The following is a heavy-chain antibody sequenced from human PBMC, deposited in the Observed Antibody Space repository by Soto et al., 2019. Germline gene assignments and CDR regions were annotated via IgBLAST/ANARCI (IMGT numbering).Heavy chain of an antibody. J-gene: IGHJ4*02. V-gene: IGHV1-69*02. CDR1: GGTFSSYT. CDR3: ARSNDYSNYDTDC. Sequence: SVKVSCKASGGTFSSYTISWVRQAPGQGLEWMGRIIPILGIANYAQKFQGRVTITADKSTSTAYMELSSLRSEDTAVYYCARSNDYSNYDTDCWGQGTLVTVSS. CDR2: IIPILGIA. D-gene: IGHD4-4*01.